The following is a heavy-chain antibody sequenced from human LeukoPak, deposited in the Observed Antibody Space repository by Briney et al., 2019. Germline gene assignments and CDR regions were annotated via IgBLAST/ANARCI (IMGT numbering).Heavy chain of an antibody. J-gene: IGHJ4*02. CDR2: MKSSSGDT. D-gene: IGHD6-13*01. V-gene: IGHV1-8*01. CDR1: GYTFSGYD. Sequence: GASVKVSCKTSGYTFSGYDINWVRQAPGQGLEWMGWMKSSSGDTHFAEKFRGRLTMIRNTSIHTAFMELSSLRSEDAAVYYWARGDYSSSWYPFDYWGQGSLVTVSS. CDR3: ARGDYSSSWYPFDY.